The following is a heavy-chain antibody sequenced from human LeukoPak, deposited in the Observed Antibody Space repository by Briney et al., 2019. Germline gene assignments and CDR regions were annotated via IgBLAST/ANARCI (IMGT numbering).Heavy chain of an antibody. V-gene: IGHV4-30-4*01. D-gene: IGHD3-22*01. CDR1: GGSISSGDYY. J-gene: IGHJ4*02. CDR3: ARALNDSSGYLYDY. Sequence: SETLSLTCTVSGGSISSGDYYWSWIRQPPGKGLEWIGYIYYSGSTYYNPSLKSRVTISVDTSKNQFSLKLSSVTAADTAVYYCARALNDSSGYLYDYWGQGTLVTVSS. CDR2: IYYSGST.